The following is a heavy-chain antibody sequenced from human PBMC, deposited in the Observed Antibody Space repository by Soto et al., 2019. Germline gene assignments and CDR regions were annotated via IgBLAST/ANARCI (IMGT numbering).Heavy chain of an antibody. Sequence: EVQLLESGGGLVQPGGSLRLSCAASGFTFRSYAMRWVRQAPGKGLEWVSAISGSGGSTYYADSVKGRFTISRDNSKNTLYLQMNSLRAEDTAVYYCAKDKPGGGSGWGTWGQGTLVTVSS. J-gene: IGHJ4*02. CDR1: GFTFRSYA. D-gene: IGHD6-19*01. CDR3: AKDKPGGGSGWGT. V-gene: IGHV3-23*01. CDR2: ISGSGGST.